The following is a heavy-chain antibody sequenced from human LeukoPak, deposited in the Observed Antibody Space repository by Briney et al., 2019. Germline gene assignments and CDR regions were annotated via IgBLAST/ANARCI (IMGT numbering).Heavy chain of an antibody. V-gene: IGHV3-30*03. CDR3: ASSSKPYYYDSSGPD. J-gene: IGHJ4*02. Sequence: PGESLRLSCAASGFTFSSYGMHWVRQAPGKGLEWVAVISYDGSNKYYADSVKGRFTISRDNSKNTLYLQMNSLRAEDTAVYYCASSSKPYYYDSSGPDWGQGTLVTVSS. CDR2: ISYDGSNK. D-gene: IGHD3-22*01. CDR1: GFTFSSYG.